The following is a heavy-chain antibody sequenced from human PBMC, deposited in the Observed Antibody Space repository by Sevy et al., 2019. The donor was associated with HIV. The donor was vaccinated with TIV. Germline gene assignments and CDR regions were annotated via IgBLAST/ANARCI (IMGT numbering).Heavy chain of an antibody. CDR3: AKALVETEDKNEFDP. J-gene: IGHJ5*02. D-gene: IGHD2-8*02. CDR1: GFTLSSYA. Sequence: GGSLRLSCAASGFTLSSYAMSWVRQAPGKGLEWVSSISISGADKYYADSVKGRFTISRDNSQNRLYLLMNSLRAEDTALYYCAKALVETEDKNEFDPWGQGTLVTVSS. CDR2: ISISGADK. V-gene: IGHV3-23*01.